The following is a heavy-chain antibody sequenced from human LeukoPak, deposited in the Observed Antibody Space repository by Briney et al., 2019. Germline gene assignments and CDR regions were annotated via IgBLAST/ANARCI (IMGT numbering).Heavy chain of an antibody. CDR3: AKGIDNRNYNDYFDY. V-gene: IGHV3-23*01. D-gene: IGHD1-14*01. CDR2: ISGSGGST. Sequence: GGSLRLSCAASGFTFSSYAMSWVRQAPGKGLEWVSAISGSGGSTYYADSVKGRFTISRDNSRNTLYLQMNSLRAEDTAVYYCAKGIDNRNYNDYFDYWGQGTLVTVSS. J-gene: IGHJ4*02. CDR1: GFTFSSYA.